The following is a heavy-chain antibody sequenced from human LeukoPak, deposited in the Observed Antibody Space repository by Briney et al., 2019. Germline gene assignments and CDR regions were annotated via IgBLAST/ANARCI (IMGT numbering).Heavy chain of an antibody. D-gene: IGHD1-26*01. CDR3: ARNADPSGKYPDY. CDR1: GFTFSSYT. J-gene: IGHJ4*02. V-gene: IGHV3-21*01. CDR2: ITSSSTYI. Sequence: GGSLRLSCAASGFTFSSYTMNWVRQAPGMGLEWVSSITSSSTYIYYADSLKGRFTISRDNAKNSLYLQMNSLRAEDKALYYCARNADPSGKYPDYWGQGTLVTVSS.